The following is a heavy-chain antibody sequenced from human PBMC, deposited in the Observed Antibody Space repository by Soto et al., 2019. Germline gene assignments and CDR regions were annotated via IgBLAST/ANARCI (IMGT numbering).Heavy chain of an antibody. Sequence: GGSLRLSCAASGFTVSSNYMSWVRQAPGKGLEWISVIYSGGTTYYADPVKGRFTISRDNSKNTLYLQMNSLRAEDTAVYYCAKDISSGGYYSNWFDPWGQGTLVTVSS. V-gene: IGHV3-66*02. J-gene: IGHJ5*02. CDR3: AKDISSGGYYSNWFDP. CDR1: GFTVSSNY. CDR2: IYSGGTT. D-gene: IGHD3-22*01.